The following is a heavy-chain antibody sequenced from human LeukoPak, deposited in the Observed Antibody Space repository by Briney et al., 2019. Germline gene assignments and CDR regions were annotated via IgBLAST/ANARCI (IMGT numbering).Heavy chain of an antibody. CDR1: GFTVSSYH. V-gene: IGHV3-66*01. D-gene: IGHD5-24*01. J-gene: IGHJ4*02. CDR2: IYIGGDT. Sequence: PGGSLRLSCAPSGFTVSSYHMSWVRQSPGKGLEWVSTIYIGGDTLYADSVQGRFTISRDNSKNTLYFQMNSLRAEDTAVYYCTTSRDAYKSGYWGQGTLVTVSS. CDR3: TTSRDAYKSGY.